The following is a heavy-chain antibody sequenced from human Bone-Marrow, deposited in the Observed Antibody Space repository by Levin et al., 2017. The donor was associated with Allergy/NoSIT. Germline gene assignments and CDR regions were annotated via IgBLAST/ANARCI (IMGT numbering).Heavy chain of an antibody. D-gene: IGHD6-13*01. CDR3: ARVSRAAAYFDY. CDR1: GYTFNTYT. V-gene: IGHV1-3*04. Sequence: ASVKVSCKASGYTFNTYTMHWVLQAPGQRLEWMGWINTGNGYTKYSQKFQGRVTITMDTSASTAYMDLSSLRSEDTALYYCARVSRAAAYFDYWGQGTLVTVSS. CDR2: INTGNGYT. J-gene: IGHJ4*02.